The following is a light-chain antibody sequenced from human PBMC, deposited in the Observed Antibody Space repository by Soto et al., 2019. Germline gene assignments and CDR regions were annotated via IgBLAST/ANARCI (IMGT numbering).Light chain of an antibody. CDR2: QVT. V-gene: IGLV2-14*01. CDR3: CSYAGSYTLV. Sequence: QSALTQPASVSGSLGQSITISCTGTTRDIAGYNYISWYQQLPGKAPKLMIYQVTIRPSGISNRFSGSKSGNTASLTISGLQAEDEADYYCCSYAGSYTLVFGGGTQLTVL. CDR1: TRDIAGYNY. J-gene: IGLJ3*02.